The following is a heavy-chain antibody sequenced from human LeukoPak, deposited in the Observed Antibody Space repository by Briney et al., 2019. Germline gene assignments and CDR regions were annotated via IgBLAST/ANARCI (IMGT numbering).Heavy chain of an antibody. V-gene: IGHV1-58*02. CDR1: GFTFTSSA. Sequence: GTSVKVSCKASGFTFTSSAMQWVRQARGQRLEWIGWIVVGSGNTNYAQKFQERVTITRDMSTSTAYMELSSLRSEDTAVYYCATDDVTTGTKTALGYWGQGTLVTVSS. J-gene: IGHJ4*02. D-gene: IGHD1-1*01. CDR2: IVVGSGNT. CDR3: ATDDVTTGTKTALGY.